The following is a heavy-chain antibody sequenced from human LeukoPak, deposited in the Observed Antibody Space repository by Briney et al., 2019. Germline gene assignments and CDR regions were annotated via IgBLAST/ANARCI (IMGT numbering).Heavy chain of an antibody. CDR3: ARDWGIYCGGDCYHDY. V-gene: IGHV4-30-4*01. J-gene: IGHJ4*02. Sequence: PSETLSLTCTVSGGSISSGDYYWSWIRQPPGKGLEWIGYIYYSGSTYYNPSLKSRVTISVDTSKNQFSLKLSSVTAADTAVYYCARDWGIYCGGDCYHDYWGQGTLVTVSS. CDR1: GGSISSGDYY. CDR2: IYYSGST. D-gene: IGHD2-21*02.